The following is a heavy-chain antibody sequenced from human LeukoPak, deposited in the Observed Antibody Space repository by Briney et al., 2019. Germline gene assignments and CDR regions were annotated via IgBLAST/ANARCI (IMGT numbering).Heavy chain of an antibody. V-gene: IGHV4-59*01. CDR2: IYYGGST. D-gene: IGHD2-15*01. Sequence: SETLSLTCTVSGGSINSYYWSWIRQPPGKGLEWIGYIYYGGSTNYNPSLKSRVTISVDTSKNQFSLKLSSVTAADTAVYYCARGVVAAALDYWGQGTLVTVSS. CDR3: ARGVVAAALDY. J-gene: IGHJ4*02. CDR1: GGSINSYY.